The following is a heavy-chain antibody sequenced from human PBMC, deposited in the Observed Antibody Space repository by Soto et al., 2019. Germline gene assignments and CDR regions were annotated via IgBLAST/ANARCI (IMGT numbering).Heavy chain of an antibody. D-gene: IGHD3-10*01. V-gene: IGHV1-69*02. CDR2: IIPMLGMS. J-gene: IGHJ4*02. CDR3: ATNYGSGSAHFDN. Sequence: QVQLVQSGAEVKKPGSSVKVSCMASGDTFNFYTISWVRQAPGQGLEWMGRIIPMLGMSNYAQNFQGRVTMIADKSTSTAYMELSSLRSEDTALYYCATNYGSGSAHFDNWGQGTLVTVSS. CDR1: GDTFNFYT.